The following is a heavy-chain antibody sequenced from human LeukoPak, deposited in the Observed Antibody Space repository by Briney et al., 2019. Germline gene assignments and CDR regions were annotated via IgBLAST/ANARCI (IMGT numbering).Heavy chain of an antibody. CDR1: GYSFANYW. J-gene: IGHJ5*02. D-gene: IGHD6-13*01. Sequence: HGESLKISCKGSGYSFANYWISWVRQMPGKGLEWMGRINPSDFYTNYSPSFQGHVTISTDKSINTAYLQWNSLKASDTAMYYCATMRERQLVRGDWFDPWGQGTLVTVSS. CDR2: INPSDFYT. CDR3: ATMRERQLVRGDWFDP. V-gene: IGHV5-10-1*01.